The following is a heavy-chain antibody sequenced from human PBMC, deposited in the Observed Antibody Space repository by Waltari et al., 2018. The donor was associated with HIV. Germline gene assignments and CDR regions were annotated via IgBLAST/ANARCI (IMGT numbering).Heavy chain of an antibody. Sequence: QIQLQESGPGLVKPSETLSLTCTVSGGSINNYYWSWIRQSPGRGLEWIGYIYYSGTTNYNPSLQSRVTISVDTSKNQFSRKVTSVTAADTAVYYCARFRCSSSSCYGRYAMDVWGQGTTVTVSS. D-gene: IGHD2-2*01. CDR3: ARFRCSSSSCYGRYAMDV. CDR2: IYYSGTT. J-gene: IGHJ6*02. CDR1: GGSINNYY. V-gene: IGHV4-59*01.